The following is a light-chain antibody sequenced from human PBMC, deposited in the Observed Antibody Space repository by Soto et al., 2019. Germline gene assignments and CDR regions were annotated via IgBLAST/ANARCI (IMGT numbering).Light chain of an antibody. CDR1: QTIDNY. Sequence: DIQMTQSPSSLSASVGDRVTITCRASQTIDNYLNWYQLKTGKAPKLVIYAASSLQSGVPSRFSGSGSGTEFTLTVSSLQPEDFATYYCQQSYSTPLTFGGGTKVEIK. J-gene: IGKJ4*01. V-gene: IGKV1-39*01. CDR2: AAS. CDR3: QQSYSTPLT.